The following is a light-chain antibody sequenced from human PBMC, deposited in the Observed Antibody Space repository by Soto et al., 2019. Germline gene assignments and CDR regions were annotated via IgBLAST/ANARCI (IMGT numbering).Light chain of an antibody. V-gene: IGKV2-24*01. CDR3: MQATQSYT. CDR2: KIS. Sequence: DIVLTQTPLSSPVTLGQPASISCRSSQSLVHSDGNTYFNWLQQRPVQPPSLLIYKISKRFPGVPARCRGSGAGTDFTLKISRVEAEDVGVYYCMQATQSYTFGQGTKLEIK. CDR1: QSLVHSDGNTY. J-gene: IGKJ2*01.